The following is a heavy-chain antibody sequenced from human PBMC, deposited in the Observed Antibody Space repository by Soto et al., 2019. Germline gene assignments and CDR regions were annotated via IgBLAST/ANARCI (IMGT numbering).Heavy chain of an antibody. V-gene: IGHV4-30-2*01. CDR1: GGSISSGPYS. J-gene: IGHJ6*02. CDR2: IYDSGST. CDR3: ARDGGVSGMDV. Sequence: SETLSLTCTVSGGSISSGPYSWSWIRQPPGKGLEWIGYIYDSGSTYYNPSLKRRVTLSVDRSKNQFSLKLSSMTAADTAVYYCARDGGVSGMDVWGQGTTVTVSS. D-gene: IGHD2-8*01.